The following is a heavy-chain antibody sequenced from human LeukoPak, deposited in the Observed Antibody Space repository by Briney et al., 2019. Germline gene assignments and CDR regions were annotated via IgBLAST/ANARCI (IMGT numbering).Heavy chain of an antibody. CDR1: GGSFSGYY. Sequence: PSETLSLTCAVYGGSFSGYYWSWIRQPPGKGLEWIGEINHSGSTNYNPSLKSRVTISVDTSKNQFSLKLSSVTAADTAVYSCARGSGYCSGGSCYVWFDPWGQGTLVTVSS. CDR3: ARGSGYCSGGSCYVWFDP. J-gene: IGHJ5*02. V-gene: IGHV4-34*01. CDR2: INHSGST. D-gene: IGHD2-15*01.